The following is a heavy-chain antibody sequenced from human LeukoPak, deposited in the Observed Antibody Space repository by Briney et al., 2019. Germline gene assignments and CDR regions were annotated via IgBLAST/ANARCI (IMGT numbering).Heavy chain of an antibody. V-gene: IGHV3-21*01. D-gene: IGHD3-10*01. CDR2: ISSSTKYI. Sequence: GGSLRLSCAASGFTFSSSSMDWVRQAPGKGLEWVSSISSSTKYISYADSVKGRFTISRDNANNSLYLQMNSLRAEDTAVYYCARGPGEFKDYWGQGTPVTVAS. CDR3: ARGPGEFKDY. J-gene: IGHJ4*02. CDR1: GFTFSSSS.